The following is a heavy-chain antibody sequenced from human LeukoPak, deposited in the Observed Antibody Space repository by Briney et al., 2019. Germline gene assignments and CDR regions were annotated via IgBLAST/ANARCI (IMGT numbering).Heavy chain of an antibody. D-gene: IGHD3-10*01. J-gene: IGHJ4*02. V-gene: IGHV4-59*01. CDR2: IYYSGST. CDR1: GGSISNYY. CDR3: ARVIYGSGSYYFDY. Sequence: SETLSLTCTVSGGSISNYYWSWIRQPPGKGLEWIGYIYYSGSTNYNPSLKSRVTISVDTSKNQFSLKLSSVTAADTAVYYCARVIYGSGSYYFDYWGQGTLVTVSS.